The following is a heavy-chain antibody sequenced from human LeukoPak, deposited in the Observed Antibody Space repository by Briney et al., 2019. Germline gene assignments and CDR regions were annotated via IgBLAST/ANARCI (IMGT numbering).Heavy chain of an antibody. CDR1: GYTFTSYG. J-gene: IGHJ4*02. CDR2: ISAYNGNT. CDR3: DMGGALGELQPSFEY. V-gene: IGHV1-18*01. Sequence: GASVKVSCKASGYTFTSYGISWVRQAPGQGLEWMGWISAYNGNTNYAQKLQGRVTMTTDTSTSTAYMELRSLRTDETAVYYSDMGGALGELQPSFEYWGQGTLVTVSS. D-gene: IGHD3-16*01.